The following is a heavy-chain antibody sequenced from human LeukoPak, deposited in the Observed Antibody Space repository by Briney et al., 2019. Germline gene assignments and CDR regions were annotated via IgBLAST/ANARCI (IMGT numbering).Heavy chain of an antibody. CDR2: IKQDGSEK. CDR1: GLPFSSYW. Sequence: GGSLRLSCAASGLPFSSYWMTWVRQAPGKGLEWVANIKQDGSEKYYVDSVKGRFTISRDNAKNSLYLQMNSLRAEDTAVYYCARYCSRTSCPTPYYYGMDIWGQGTTVTVSS. CDR3: ARYCSRTSCPTPYYYGMDI. J-gene: IGHJ6*02. V-gene: IGHV3-7*05. D-gene: IGHD2-2*01.